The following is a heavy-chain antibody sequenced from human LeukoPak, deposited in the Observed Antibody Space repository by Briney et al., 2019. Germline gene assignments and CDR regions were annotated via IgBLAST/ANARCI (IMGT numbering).Heavy chain of an antibody. CDR1: GDSVNNYY. J-gene: IGHJ4*02. D-gene: IGHD2-8*02. CDR2: IYIRGGT. V-gene: IGHV4-4*09. CDR3: ARTHTTGLTDI. Sequence: SETLSLTCAVSGDSVNNYYWTWIRQPPGKGLEWIGYIYIRGGTNYNPSLRSRVTISLDTSKNQFSLKLTSVTAADTAVYYCARTHTTGLTDIWGQRTLVTVSS.